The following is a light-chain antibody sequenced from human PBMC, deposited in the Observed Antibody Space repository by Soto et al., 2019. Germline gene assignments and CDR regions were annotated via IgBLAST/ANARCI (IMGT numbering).Light chain of an antibody. CDR1: QSVSSN. CDR2: GAS. CDR3: QQYNNWTPELT. Sequence: EIVMTQSPATLSVSPGERATLSCRASQSVSSNLAWYQQKPGQAPRLLIYGASTRATGIPARFSGSGSGTEFTLTISRLQSEDFAVYYCQQYNNWTPELTFGGGTKVEIK. J-gene: IGKJ4*01. V-gene: IGKV3-15*01.